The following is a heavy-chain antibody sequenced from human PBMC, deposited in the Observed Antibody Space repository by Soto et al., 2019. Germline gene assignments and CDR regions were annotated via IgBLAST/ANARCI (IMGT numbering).Heavy chain of an antibody. V-gene: IGHV3-11*01. D-gene: IGHD3-3*01. CDR2: ISTSGNNI. CDR1: GFSFSDYH. J-gene: IGHJ4*02. CDR3: ERDFWSGPVDY. Sequence: QVQLVESGGDLVKPGGSLRLSCAASGFSFSDYHMSWIRQAPGKGLEWVAYISTSGNNIYYGDSVKGRFTVSRENAKNSLYLQMNSLRAEDTALYYCERDFWSGPVDYWGQGTLVTVSS.